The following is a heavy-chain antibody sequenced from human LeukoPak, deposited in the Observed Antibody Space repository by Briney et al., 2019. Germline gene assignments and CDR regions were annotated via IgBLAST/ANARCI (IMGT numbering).Heavy chain of an antibody. J-gene: IGHJ6*03. V-gene: IGHV4-61*02. Sequence: PSQTLSLTCTVSGGSISSGSYYWSWIRQPAGKGLEWIGRIYTSGSTNYNPSLKSRVTISVDTSKNQLSLKLSSVTAADTAVYYCARSELWSSYYYYYMDVWGKGTTVTVSS. CDR2: IYTSGST. CDR3: ARSELWSSYYYYYMDV. D-gene: IGHD5-18*01. CDR1: GGSISSGSYY.